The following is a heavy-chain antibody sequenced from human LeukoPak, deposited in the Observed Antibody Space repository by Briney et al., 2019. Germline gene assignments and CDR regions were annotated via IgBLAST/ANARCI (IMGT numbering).Heavy chain of an antibody. CDR3: ARHGIDCSSTSCYTVMDY. Sequence: SQTLSFTCTVSGGSISSGGYYWSWIRQHPGKGLEWIGYIYYSGSTYYNPSLKSRVTISVDTSKNQFSLKLSSVTAADTAVYYCARHGIDCSSTSCYTVMDYWGQGTLVTVSS. V-gene: IGHV4-31*03. CDR1: GGSISSGGYY. CDR2: IYYSGST. D-gene: IGHD2-2*02. J-gene: IGHJ4*02.